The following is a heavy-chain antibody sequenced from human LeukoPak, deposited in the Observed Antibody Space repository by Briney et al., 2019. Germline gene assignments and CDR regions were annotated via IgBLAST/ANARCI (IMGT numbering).Heavy chain of an antibody. CDR2: IYPDDFDT. CDR3: STKKNDYLDR. V-gene: IGHV5-51*01. CDR1: GYNFRKSW. J-gene: IGHJ4*01. Sequence: GESLKISCGTSGYNFRKSWIGWVRQAPAKGLEWLGIIYPDDFDTIYNPSFEGHVTISADSSIPTAYLEWKSLKASDSGLYFCSTKKNDYLDRWGRGPLVTVSS. D-gene: IGHD5-12*01.